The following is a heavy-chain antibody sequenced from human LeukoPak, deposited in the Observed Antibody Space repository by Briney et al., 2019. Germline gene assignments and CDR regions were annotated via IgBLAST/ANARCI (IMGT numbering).Heavy chain of an antibody. CDR1: GFTFRSYG. Sequence: GGSLRLSCAASGFTFRSYGMHWVRQAPGKGLEWVAFIRYDGSNKYYADSVKGRFTISRDNSKNTLYLQMNSLRAEDTAVYYCAKDLDDYGDYPGAFDIWGQGTMVTVSS. CDR3: AKDLDDYGDYPGAFDI. D-gene: IGHD4-17*01. V-gene: IGHV3-30*02. J-gene: IGHJ3*02. CDR2: IRYDGSNK.